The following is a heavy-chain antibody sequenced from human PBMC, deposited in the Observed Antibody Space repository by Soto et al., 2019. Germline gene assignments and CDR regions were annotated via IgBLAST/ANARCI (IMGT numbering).Heavy chain of an antibody. Sequence: TSETLSLTCTVSGDSISSNYWSWIRQPPGKGLEWIGYIYYSGNPTYNPSFKSRVTMSVDRSKNQFSLKLSSVTAADTAVYYCAREKVGSVVVVAATPSNNWFDPWGQGTLVTVSS. J-gene: IGHJ5*02. CDR2: IYYSGNP. CDR3: AREKVGSVVVVAATPSNNWFDP. CDR1: GDSISSNY. D-gene: IGHD2-15*01. V-gene: IGHV4-59*12.